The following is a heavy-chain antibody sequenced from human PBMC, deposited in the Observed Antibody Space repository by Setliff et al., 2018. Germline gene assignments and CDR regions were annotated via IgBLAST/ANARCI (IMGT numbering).Heavy chain of an antibody. D-gene: IGHD5-12*01. CDR3: ARERGDIVSTTSYYYYMDV. CDR1: GYTFIDYG. J-gene: IGHJ6*03. V-gene: IGHV1-69*05. CDR2: IIPIFGTT. Sequence: SVKVSCKASGYTFIDYGMSWVRQAPGQGLEWMGGIIPIFGTTDYAQKFQGRVTITTDESTSTAYMEMSSLRYEDTAVYYCARERGDIVSTTSYYYYMDVWGKGTTVTVSS.